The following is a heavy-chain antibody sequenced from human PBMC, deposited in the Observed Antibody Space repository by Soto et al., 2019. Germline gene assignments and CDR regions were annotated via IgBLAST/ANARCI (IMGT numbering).Heavy chain of an antibody. D-gene: IGHD3-16*01. V-gene: IGHV3-23*01. CDR1: GFTFSTYA. J-gene: IGHJ4*02. CDR3: AKDHWGSY. CDR2: ISGSGDST. Sequence: LRLSCAASGFTFSTYAMSWVRQAPGKGLEWVSAISGSGDSTYYADSVKGRFTISRDNSKNTLYLQMTTLRAEDTALYHCAKDHWGSYSGQGTLVTAPQ.